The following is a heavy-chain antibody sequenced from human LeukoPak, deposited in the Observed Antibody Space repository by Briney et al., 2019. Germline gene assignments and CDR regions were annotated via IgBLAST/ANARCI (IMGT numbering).Heavy chain of an antibody. CDR1: GYTFTSYV. CDR2: MDHTSGNT. CDR3: ACLTYYYDSSGYYYDGAFDN. V-gene: IGHV1-8*01. D-gene: IGHD3-22*01. Sequence: GALVKVSCKASGYTFTSYVINSGRQATGPGLGWRGWMDHTSGNTGYAQNFQGRVTMTSNTSTTTAYMELSSLSSEATAVYFCACLTYYYDSSGYYYDGAFDNWGQGTMVTVSS. J-gene: IGHJ3*02.